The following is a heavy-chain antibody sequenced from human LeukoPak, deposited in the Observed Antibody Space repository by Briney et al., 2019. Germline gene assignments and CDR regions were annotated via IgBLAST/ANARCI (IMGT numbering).Heavy chain of an antibody. D-gene: IGHD4-11*01. CDR1: GHTMRTGDY. CDR2: IHHGGRT. V-gene: IGHV4-38-2*01. J-gene: IGHJ5*02. CDR3: ARRYFYSNSDDYFDP. Sequence: SETLSLTCAVSGHTMRTGDYWGWIRQPPGKGLEWIATIHHGGRTYSNPPLNSRVTLSIDTSKNQLSLNLTSVTAADTAIYYCARRYFYSNSDDYFDPWGQGTLVIVSS.